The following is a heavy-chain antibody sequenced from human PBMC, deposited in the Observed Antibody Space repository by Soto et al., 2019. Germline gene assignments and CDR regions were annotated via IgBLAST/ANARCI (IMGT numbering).Heavy chain of an antibody. D-gene: IGHD2-15*01. V-gene: IGHV3-30*04. CDR2: ISNDGGKT. CDR1: GFTFSSCA. CDR3: ARASYCSDDDCYIIDF. Sequence: QVQLVESGGGVVQPGRSLRLSCVASGFTFSSCAKHWVRQAPGKGLEWVAIISNDGGKTTYADSVRGRFTTSRDNSKDTVYLQMNSLRAEDTARYYCARASYCSDDDCYIIDFWGQGTLVIVSS. J-gene: IGHJ4*02.